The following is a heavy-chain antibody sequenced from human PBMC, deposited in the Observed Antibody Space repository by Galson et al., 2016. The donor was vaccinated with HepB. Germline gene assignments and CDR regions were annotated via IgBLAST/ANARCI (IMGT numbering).Heavy chain of an antibody. J-gene: IGHJ4*02. CDR3: VGWFGDLNT. Sequence: SLRLSCADSEFTFSNGWMSWVRQAPGKGLEWVAHINQDGSDIYYVDPVKGRFTISRDKAKNSLYLQLNSLRVDDTALYYCVGWFGDLNTWGQGTLVTVSS. D-gene: IGHD3-10*01. V-gene: IGHV3-7*03. CDR1: EFTFSNGW. CDR2: INQDGSDI.